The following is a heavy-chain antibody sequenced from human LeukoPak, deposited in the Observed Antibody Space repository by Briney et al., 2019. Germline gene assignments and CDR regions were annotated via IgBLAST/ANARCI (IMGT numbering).Heavy chain of an antibody. D-gene: IGHD3-22*01. V-gene: IGHV3-11*06. CDR2: ISSTSIYR. CDR1: GFTFSDYY. J-gene: IGHJ4*02. CDR3: TRDTRHYYDTSDYKGIEGSQDFDY. Sequence: AGGSLRLSCAASGFTFSDYYMSWIRQAPGKGLEWVSSISSTSIYRYYADSVKGRFTISRDNAKNSLYLQMNSLRAEDTAVYYCTRDTRHYYDTSDYKGIEGSQDFDYWGQGTLVTVSS.